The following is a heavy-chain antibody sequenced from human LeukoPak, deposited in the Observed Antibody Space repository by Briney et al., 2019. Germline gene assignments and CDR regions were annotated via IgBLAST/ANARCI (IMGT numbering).Heavy chain of an antibody. D-gene: IGHD1-1*01. V-gene: IGHV1-69*05. CDR2: IIPIFGTA. Sequence: ASVKVSCKASGGTFSSYAISWVRQAPGQGLEWMGGIIPIFGTANYAQKFQGRVTTTTDESTSTAYMELSSLRSEDTAVYYCASQLERYPTSFDYWGQGTLVTVSS. J-gene: IGHJ4*02. CDR1: GGTFSSYA. CDR3: ASQLERYPTSFDY.